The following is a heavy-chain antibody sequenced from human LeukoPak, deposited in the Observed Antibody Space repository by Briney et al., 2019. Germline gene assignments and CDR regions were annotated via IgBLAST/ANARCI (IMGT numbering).Heavy chain of an antibody. CDR2: ISGSGGST. V-gene: IGHV3-23*01. Sequence: GGSLRLSCAASGFTFSSYGMSWVRQAPGKGLEWVSAISGSGGSTYYADSVKGRFTISRDNSKNTLYLQMNSLRAEDTAVYYCARDHGGIFNYWGQGTLVTVSS. CDR1: GFTFSSYG. J-gene: IGHJ4*02. CDR3: ARDHGGIFNY. D-gene: IGHD2-15*01.